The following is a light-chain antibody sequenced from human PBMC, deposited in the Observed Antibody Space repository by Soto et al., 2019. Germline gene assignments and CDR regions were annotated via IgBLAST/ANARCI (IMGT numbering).Light chain of an antibody. V-gene: IGKV3-20*01. Sequence: EIVSTQSPCTLSLSPGERATLSCRASQSVSSSYLAWYQQKPGQAPRLLIYGASSRATGIPDRFSGSGSGTDFTLTISRLEPEDFAVYYCQQYGSSLTWTFGQGTKVDIK. J-gene: IGKJ1*01. CDR2: GAS. CDR3: QQYGSSLTWT. CDR1: QSVSSSY.